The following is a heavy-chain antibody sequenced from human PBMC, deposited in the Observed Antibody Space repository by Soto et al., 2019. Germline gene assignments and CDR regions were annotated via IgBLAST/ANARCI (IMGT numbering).Heavy chain of an antibody. CDR2: IIPIFGTA. J-gene: IGHJ4*02. CDR3: AREVGYYYDSSGYYFDY. Sequence: SVKVSCKASGYTFTSYAISWVRQAPGQGLEWMGGIIPIFGTANYAQKFQGRVTITADESTSTAYMELSSLRSEDTAVYYCAREVGYYYDSSGYYFDYWGQGTLVTVSS. V-gene: IGHV1-69*13. D-gene: IGHD3-22*01. CDR1: GYTFTSYA.